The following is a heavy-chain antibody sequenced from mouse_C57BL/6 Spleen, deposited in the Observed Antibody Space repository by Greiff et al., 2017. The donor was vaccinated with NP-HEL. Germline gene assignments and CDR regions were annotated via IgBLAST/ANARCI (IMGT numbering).Heavy chain of an antibody. CDR3: ARGYGPWYFDV. J-gene: IGHJ1*03. Sequence: QVQLQQSGAELVRPGTSVKVSCKASGYAFTNYLIEWVKQRPGQGLEWIGVINPGSGGTNYNEKFKGKATLTADKSSSTAYMQLSSLTSEDSAVYFCARGYGPWYFDVWGTGTTVTVSS. CDR1: GYAFTNYL. D-gene: IGHD2-2*01. CDR2: INPGSGGT. V-gene: IGHV1-54*01.